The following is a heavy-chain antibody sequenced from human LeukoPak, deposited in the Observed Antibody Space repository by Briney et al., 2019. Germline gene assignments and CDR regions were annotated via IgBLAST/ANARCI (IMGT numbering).Heavy chain of an antibody. J-gene: IGHJ4*02. CDR2: IVVGSGNT. CDR3: AAGGAYCGGDCFNFDY. D-gene: IGHD2-21*02. V-gene: IGHV1-58*02. Sequence: SVKVSRKASGFTFTSSAMQWVRQARGQRLEWIGWIVVGSGNTNYAQKFQERVTITRDMSTSTAYMELSSLRSEDTAVYYCAAGGAYCGGDCFNFDYWGQGTLVTVSS. CDR1: GFTFTSSA.